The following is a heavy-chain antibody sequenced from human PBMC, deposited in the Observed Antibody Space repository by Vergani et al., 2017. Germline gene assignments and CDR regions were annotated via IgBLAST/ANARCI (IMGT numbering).Heavy chain of an antibody. V-gene: IGHV3-15*01. CDR1: GFTFSNAW. CDR3: TAPTVTTGEDAFDI. D-gene: IGHD4-17*01. J-gene: IGHJ3*02. CDR2: INSKTDGGTT. Sequence: EVQLVESGGGLVKPGGSLRLSCAASGFTFSNAWMSWVRQAPGKGLEWVGRINSKTDGGTTDYAAPVKGRFTISRDDSKNTLYLQMNSLKTEDTAVYYCTAPTVTTGEDAFDIWGQGTMVTVSS.